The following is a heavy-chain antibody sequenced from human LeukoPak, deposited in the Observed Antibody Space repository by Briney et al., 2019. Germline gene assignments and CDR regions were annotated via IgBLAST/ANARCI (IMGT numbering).Heavy chain of an antibody. CDR2: IKRDGSEK. D-gene: IGHD3-22*01. CDR1: GFTFSSYW. Sequence: GGSLRLSCAASGFTFSSYWMSWVRQAPGKGLEWVANIKRDGSEKYYVDSVKGRFTISRDNAKNSLYLQMNSLRAEDTAVYYCARSLIVVVIAQSFDYWGQGTLVTVSS. CDR3: ARSLIVVVIAQSFDY. J-gene: IGHJ4*02. V-gene: IGHV3-7*01.